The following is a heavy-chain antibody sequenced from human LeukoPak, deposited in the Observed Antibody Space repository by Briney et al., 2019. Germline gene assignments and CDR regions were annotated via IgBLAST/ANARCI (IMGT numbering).Heavy chain of an antibody. V-gene: IGHV1-2*02. D-gene: IGHD2-21*01. CDR3: ARARTIGDSVWVY. CDR1: GYTFTGYY. J-gene: IGHJ4*02. CDR2: INPNSGGT. Sequence: GASVKVSCKASGYTFTGYYMHWVRQAPGQGLEWIGWINPNSGGTNYAQKFQGRVTMTRDTSISTAYMELSRLRSDDTAVYYCARARTIGDSVWVYWGQGSLVTVSS.